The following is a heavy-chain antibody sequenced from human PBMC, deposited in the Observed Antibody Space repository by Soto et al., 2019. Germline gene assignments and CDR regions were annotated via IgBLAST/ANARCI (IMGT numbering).Heavy chain of an antibody. J-gene: IGHJ6*02. V-gene: IGHV3-66*01. CDR2: IYSGGST. D-gene: IGHD4-17*01. Sequence: PGGSLRLSCAASGFTVSSNYMSWVRQAPGKGLEWVSVIYSGGSTYYADSVKGRFTISRDNSKNTLYLQMNSLRAEDTAVYYCARDDTRLDYGDYGRRGYYYYYGMDVWGQGTTVTVSS. CDR3: ARDDTRLDYGDYGRRGYYYYYGMDV. CDR1: GFTVSSNY.